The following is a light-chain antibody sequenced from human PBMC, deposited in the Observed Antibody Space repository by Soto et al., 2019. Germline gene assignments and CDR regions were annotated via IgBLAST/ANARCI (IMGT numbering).Light chain of an antibody. J-gene: IGLJ1*01. CDR2: DVS. CDR3: NSFTTTSTYV. CDR1: SSDVGGFGH. V-gene: IGLV2-14*03. Sequence: QSVLTQPTSVSGSPGQSITISCTGASSDVGGFGHVSWYQQHPGKVPRLLIYDVSSRPSGVSDRFSGSKSGNTASLTISGLQAEDEADYYCNSFTTTSTYVFGTGTKVTVL.